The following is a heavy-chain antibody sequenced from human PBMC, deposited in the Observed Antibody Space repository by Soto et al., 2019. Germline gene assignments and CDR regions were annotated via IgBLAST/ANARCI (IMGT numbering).Heavy chain of an antibody. J-gene: IGHJ6*02. D-gene: IGHD3-10*01. Sequence: QVQLQESGPGLVKPSGTLSLTCAVSGGSISSSNWWSWVRQPPGKGLEWIGEIYHSGSTNYNPSLKSRVTISVDKSKNQLSLKLSSVTDADTAVYYCARGEIWFGDYYYYYGMDVWGQGTTVTVSS. CDR2: IYHSGST. V-gene: IGHV4-4*02. CDR3: ARGEIWFGDYYYYYGMDV. CDR1: GGSISSSNW.